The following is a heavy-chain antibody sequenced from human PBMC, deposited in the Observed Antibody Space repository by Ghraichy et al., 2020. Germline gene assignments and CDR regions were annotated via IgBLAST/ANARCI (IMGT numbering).Heavy chain of an antibody. Sequence: LSLTCVASGFTLSSHIINLVLQAPEKGRGWVSWISSSSNYKYNTDSVKSRFTISRDNSQKSLYLQMNSLRDEATAVYFCARSSTGWSPNCDYHYGMDVWSQGTTVTVSS. CDR1: GFTLSSHI. CDR2: ISSSSNYK. J-gene: IGHJ6*02. D-gene: IGHD6-19*01. CDR3: ARSSTGWSPNCDYHYGMDV. V-gene: IGHV3-21*01.